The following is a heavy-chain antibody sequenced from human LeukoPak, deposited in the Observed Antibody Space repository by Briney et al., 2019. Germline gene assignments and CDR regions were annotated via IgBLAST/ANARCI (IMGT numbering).Heavy chain of an antibody. Sequence: GRSLRLSCAASGFTFSSYAMHWVRQAPGKGLEWVAVISYDGSNKYYADSVKGRFTISRDNSKNTLYLQMNSLRAEDTAVHYCARGEDIVVVPAAGYFDYWGQGTLVTVSS. V-gene: IGHV3-30-3*01. CDR3: ARGEDIVVVPAAGYFDY. D-gene: IGHD2-2*01. CDR2: ISYDGSNK. J-gene: IGHJ4*02. CDR1: GFTFSSYA.